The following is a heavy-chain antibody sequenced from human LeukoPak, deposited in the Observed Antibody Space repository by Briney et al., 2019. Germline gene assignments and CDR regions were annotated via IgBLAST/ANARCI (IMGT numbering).Heavy chain of an antibody. CDR2: IYSGGST. J-gene: IGHJ6*02. CDR1: GFTVSSNY. Sequence: GGSLRLSCAASGFTVSSNYMSWVRQAPGKGLEWVSVIYSGGSTYYADSVKGRFTISGDNSKNTLYLQMNSLRAEDTAVYYCASAYIAAAAYYYGMDVWGQGTTVTVSS. V-gene: IGHV3-53*01. CDR3: ASAYIAAAAYYYGMDV. D-gene: IGHD6-13*01.